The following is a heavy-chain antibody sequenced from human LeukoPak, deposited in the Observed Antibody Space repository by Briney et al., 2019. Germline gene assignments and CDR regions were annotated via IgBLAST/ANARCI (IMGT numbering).Heavy chain of an antibody. CDR3: ARVLRFLGWPSPTDYYYMDV. J-gene: IGHJ6*03. D-gene: IGHD3-3*01. CDR2: ISSSSSYI. Sequence: PGGSLRLSCAASGFTFSSYSMNWVRQAPGKGLEWVSSISSSSSYIYYADSVKGRFTISRDNAKNSLYLQMNSLRAEDTAVYYCARVLRFLGWPSPTDYYYMDVWGKGTTVTVSS. CDR1: GFTFSSYS. V-gene: IGHV3-21*01.